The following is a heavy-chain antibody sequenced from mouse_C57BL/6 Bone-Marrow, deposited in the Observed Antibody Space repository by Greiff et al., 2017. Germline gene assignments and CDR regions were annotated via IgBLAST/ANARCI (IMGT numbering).Heavy chain of an antibody. CDR1: GYSITSGYY. CDR3: AREGDGYTWFAY. J-gene: IGHJ3*01. CDR2: ISYDGSN. V-gene: IGHV3-6*01. Sequence: EVQLVESGPGLVKPSQSLSLTCSVTGYSITSGYYWNWIRQFPGNKLEWMGYISYDGSNNYHPSLKNRISITRDTSKNQFFLKLNSVTTEDTATYYCAREGDGYTWFAYWGQGTLVTVSA. D-gene: IGHD2-3*01.